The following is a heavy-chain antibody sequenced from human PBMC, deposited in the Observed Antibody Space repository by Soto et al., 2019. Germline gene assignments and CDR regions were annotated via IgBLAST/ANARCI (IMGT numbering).Heavy chain of an antibody. CDR3: AKGSIEYSASVEN. Sequence: EVQLLESGGGLVQPGGSLRLSCAASGFSFSSYAMVWVRQAPGKGLEWVSVISARGGSSYFADSVKGRFTISRDNSKNVLSLEMNSLRAEDTAIYFCAKGSIEYSASVENWGQGPLVLVSS. V-gene: IGHV3-23*01. J-gene: IGHJ4*02. CDR2: ISARGGSS. D-gene: IGHD5-12*01. CDR1: GFSFSSYA.